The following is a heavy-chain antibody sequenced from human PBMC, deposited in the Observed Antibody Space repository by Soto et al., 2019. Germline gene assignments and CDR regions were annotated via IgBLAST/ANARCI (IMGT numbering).Heavy chain of an antibody. J-gene: IGHJ4*02. V-gene: IGHV3-7*03. D-gene: IGHD7-27*01. Sequence: EVQLVESGGGLVQPGGSLRLSCAVSGLTFSTTWMTWVRQAPGKGLEWLASINQDGSATYYVDSAKGRFTISRDNAKNSLYLQLNSLRAEDSATYYCARDRGPNTLVYWGQGTLVTVSS. CDR2: INQDGSAT. CDR1: GLTFSTTW. CDR3: ARDRGPNTLVY.